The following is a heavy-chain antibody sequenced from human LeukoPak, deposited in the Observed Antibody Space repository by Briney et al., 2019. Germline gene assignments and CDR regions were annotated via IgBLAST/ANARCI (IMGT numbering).Heavy chain of an antibody. CDR1: GFTFSSYS. CDR2: ISSSSSTI. V-gene: IGHV3-48*01. Sequence: GGSLRLSCAASGFTFSSYSMNWVRQAPGKGLEWVSYISSSSSTIYYADSVKGRFTISRDNAKNSLYLQMNSLRAEDTAVYYCARISSGTIDYWGQGTLVTVSS. D-gene: IGHD6-19*01. CDR3: ARISSGTIDY. J-gene: IGHJ4*02.